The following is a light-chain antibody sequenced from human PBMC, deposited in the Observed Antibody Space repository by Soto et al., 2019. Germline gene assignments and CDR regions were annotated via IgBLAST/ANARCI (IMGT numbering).Light chain of an antibody. J-gene: IGKJ1*01. CDR1: QSIATW. CDR3: QRYNSDRT. V-gene: IGKV1-5*01. CDR2: DAS. Sequence: DIQMTQSPSTLSASVGDRVTITCRASQSIATWLAWYQQKPGKAPNLLIYDASNLESGVPSRFSGSGSETEFTLSISSLQPDDIATYYGQRYNSDRTFGQGTKVEIK.